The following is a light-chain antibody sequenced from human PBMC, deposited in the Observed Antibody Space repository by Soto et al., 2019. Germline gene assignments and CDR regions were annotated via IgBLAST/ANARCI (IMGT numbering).Light chain of an antibody. J-gene: IGKJ4*01. CDR3: RQVNSYPVT. Sequence: DIQLTQSPSFLSASVGDRVTITCRASQDISSFLGWYQQKPGKAPELLIFAASTLQSGVPSRFSGSGSGTEFTLTISSLQPEDFATYYCRQVNSYPVTFGGGTKVDIK. CDR1: QDISSF. CDR2: AAS. V-gene: IGKV1-9*01.